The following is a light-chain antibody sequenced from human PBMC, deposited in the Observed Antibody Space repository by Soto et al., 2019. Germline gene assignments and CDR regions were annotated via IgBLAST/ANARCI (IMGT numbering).Light chain of an antibody. Sequence: DILMTQSPLSLRVAPGAPASMSCRSSQSLLHSNGYNYLDWYLQKPGQSPQLLIYLGSNRASGVTDRFSGSGSGTDFTLKISRVEAEDVGVYYCMPALQTPITFGPGTRLDIK. CDR1: QSLLHSNGYNY. V-gene: IGKV2-28*01. CDR3: MPALQTPIT. CDR2: LGS. J-gene: IGKJ5*01.